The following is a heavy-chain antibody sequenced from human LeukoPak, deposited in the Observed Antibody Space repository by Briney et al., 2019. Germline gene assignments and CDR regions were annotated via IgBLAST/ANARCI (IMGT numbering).Heavy chain of an antibody. CDR1: GDSVSGNSGV. CDR2: TYYRSKWFN. D-gene: IGHD3-16*01. V-gene: IGHV6-1*01. J-gene: IGHJ3*01. CDR3: ARSLWGGAFDV. Sequence: SQTLSLTCAISGDSVSGNSGVWNWIRQSPSRGLEWLGKTYYRSKWFNDSAVSVKSRITINPDTSKNQFSLHLNSVTPEDTAVYYCARSLWGGAFDVWGRGTMVAVSS.